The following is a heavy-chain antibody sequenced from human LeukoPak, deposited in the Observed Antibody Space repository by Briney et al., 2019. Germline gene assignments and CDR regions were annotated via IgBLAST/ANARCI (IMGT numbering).Heavy chain of an antibody. CDR3: ARDLTGTGDY. CDR2: ITSDGGIT. D-gene: IGHD1-20*01. V-gene: IGHV3-64*01. Sequence: GGSLRLSCAASGFTFSAYAMHWGRQAPGKGLEYVSSITSDGGITYYANSVEGRFTISRDNSRNTLYLQMGSLRAEDMAVYYCARDLTGTGDYWGQGTLVTVSS. J-gene: IGHJ4*02. CDR1: GFTFSAYA.